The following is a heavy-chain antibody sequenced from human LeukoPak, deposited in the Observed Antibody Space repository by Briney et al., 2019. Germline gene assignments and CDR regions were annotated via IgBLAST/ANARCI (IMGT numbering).Heavy chain of an antibody. D-gene: IGHD1-7*01. CDR1: GDTFSSYA. CDR2: IIPILGPA. V-gene: IGHV1-69*06. J-gene: IGHJ5*02. Sequence: ASVKVSCKASGDTFSSYAISWVRQAPGQGLEWMGGIIPILGPANYAQKFQGRVTITADKSTRTAYMELSSLRCEDTAVYYCARTPSNNWNYGWFDPWGQGNLVTASS. CDR3: ARTPSNNWNYGWFDP.